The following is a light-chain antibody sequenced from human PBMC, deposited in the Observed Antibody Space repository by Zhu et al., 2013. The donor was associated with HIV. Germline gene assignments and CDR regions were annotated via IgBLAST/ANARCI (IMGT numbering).Light chain of an antibody. CDR1: QGIANN. CDR3: QHYGSPQVT. Sequence: EIVMTQPPATLSVSPGERATLTCRASQGIANNLAWYQQRPGQAPRLLIYAASTRAPDVPARFSGSGSGTDFTLTISRLEPEDFAVYYCQHYGSPQVTFGGGTKVEIK. CDR2: AAS. V-gene: IGKV3-15*01. J-gene: IGKJ4*01.